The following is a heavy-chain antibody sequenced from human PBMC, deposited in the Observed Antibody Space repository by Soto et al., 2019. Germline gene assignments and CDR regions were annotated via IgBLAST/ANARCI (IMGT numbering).Heavy chain of an antibody. D-gene: IGHD5-18*01. V-gene: IGHV4-59*01. J-gene: IGHJ4*02. CDR1: GGSISSYY. Sequence: SETLSLTCTVSGGSISSYYWSRIRQPPGKGLEWIGYIYYSGSTNYNPSLKSRVTISVDTSKNQFSLKLSSVTAADTAVYYCARDRYSYGTQYYFDYWGQGTLVTVSS. CDR3: ARDRYSYGTQYYFDY. CDR2: IYYSGST.